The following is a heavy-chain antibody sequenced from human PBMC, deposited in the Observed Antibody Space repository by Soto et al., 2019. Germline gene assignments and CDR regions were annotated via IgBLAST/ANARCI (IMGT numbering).Heavy chain of an antibody. Sequence: TLSLTCAVSGGSISSGGYSWSWIRQPPGKGLEWIGYIYHSGSTYYNPSLKSRVTISVDRSKNQFSLKLTSLTAADTAVYYCARGMAVAGQYFDSWGRGTLVTVPQ. V-gene: IGHV4-30-2*01. J-gene: IGHJ4*02. CDR3: ARGMAVAGQYFDS. CDR2: IYHSGST. D-gene: IGHD6-19*01. CDR1: GGSISSGGYS.